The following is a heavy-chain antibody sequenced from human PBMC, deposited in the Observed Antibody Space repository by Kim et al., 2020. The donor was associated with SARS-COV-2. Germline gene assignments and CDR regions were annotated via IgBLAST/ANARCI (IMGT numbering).Heavy chain of an antibody. CDR3: ARTGIVGSAYYFDY. V-gene: IGHV4-39*01. Sequence: NPSLKSRVTISVDTSKNQFSLKLSSVTAADTAVYYCARTGIVGSAYYFDYWGQGTLVTVSS. J-gene: IGHJ4*02. D-gene: IGHD1-26*01.